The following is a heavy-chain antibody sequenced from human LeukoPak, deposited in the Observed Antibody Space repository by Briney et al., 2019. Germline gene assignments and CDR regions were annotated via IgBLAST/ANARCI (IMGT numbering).Heavy chain of an antibody. J-gene: IGHJ6*03. Sequence: GGSLRLSCAASGFTFSSYWMSWVPQAPGKGLEWVANIKQDGSEKYYVDSVKGRFTISRDNAKNSLYLQMNSLRAEDTAVYYCARRVLYYDSSGYGTYYYYMDVWGKGTTVTVSS. D-gene: IGHD3-22*01. CDR1: GFTFSSYW. CDR3: ARRVLYYDSSGYGTYYYYMDV. V-gene: IGHV3-7*01. CDR2: IKQDGSEK.